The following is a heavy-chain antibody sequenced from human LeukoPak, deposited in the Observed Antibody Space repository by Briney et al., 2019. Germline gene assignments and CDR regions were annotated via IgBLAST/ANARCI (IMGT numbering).Heavy chain of an antibody. Sequence: GSLRLSCAASGFTFSSYAMSRVRQAPGKGLEWVSAISGSGGSTYYADSVKGRFTISRDNSKNTLYLQMNSLRAEDTAVYYCAKDPPDNYYDSSGPFDYWGQGTLVTVSS. J-gene: IGHJ4*02. D-gene: IGHD3-22*01. CDR3: AKDPPDNYYDSSGPFDY. CDR1: GFTFSSYA. CDR2: ISGSGGST. V-gene: IGHV3-23*01.